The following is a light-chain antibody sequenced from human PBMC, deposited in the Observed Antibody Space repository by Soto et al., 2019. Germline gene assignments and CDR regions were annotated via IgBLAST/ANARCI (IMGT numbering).Light chain of an antibody. Sequence: EILLTQSPDTLSLSRGEVATLSFRASQSVRSERLAWYQHKPGQAPRLLIYDASHRATGIPVRFSGSGSESDFTLTISSLEPEDFAVYYCQQRSYPITFGQGTRLEI. CDR3: QQRSYPIT. V-gene: IGKV3-11*01. J-gene: IGKJ5*01. CDR1: QSVRSER. CDR2: DAS.